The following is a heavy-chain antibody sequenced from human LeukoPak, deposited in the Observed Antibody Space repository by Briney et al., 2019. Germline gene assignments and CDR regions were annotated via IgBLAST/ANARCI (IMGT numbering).Heavy chain of an antibody. CDR1: GGSISSGGYS. CDR3: ARGSYYDILRAFDI. Sequence: SETLSLTRAVSGGSISSGGYSWSWIRQPPGKGLEWIGYIYHSGSTYYNPSLKSRVTISVDRSKNQFSLKLSSVTAADTAVYYCARGSYYDILRAFDIWGQGTMVTVSS. D-gene: IGHD3-9*01. V-gene: IGHV4-30-2*01. CDR2: IYHSGST. J-gene: IGHJ3*02.